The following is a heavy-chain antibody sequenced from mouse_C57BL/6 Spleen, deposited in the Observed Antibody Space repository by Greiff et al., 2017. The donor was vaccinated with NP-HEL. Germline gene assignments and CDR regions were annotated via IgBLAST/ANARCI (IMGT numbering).Heavy chain of an antibody. CDR3: ARGYYGSSSAWFAY. CDR1: GYTFTSYW. D-gene: IGHD1-1*01. Sequence: QVQLKQPGAELVKPGASVKLSCKASGYTFTSYWMQWVKQRPGQGLEWIGEIDPSDSYTNYNQKFKGKATLTVDTSSSTAYMQLSSLTSEDSAVYYCARGYYGSSSAWFAYWGQGTLVTVSA. V-gene: IGHV1-50*01. CDR2: IDPSDSYT. J-gene: IGHJ3*01.